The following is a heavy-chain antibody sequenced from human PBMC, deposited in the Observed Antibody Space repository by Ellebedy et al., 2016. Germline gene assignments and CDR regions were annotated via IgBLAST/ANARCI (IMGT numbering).Heavy chain of an antibody. V-gene: IGHV3-23*01. J-gene: IGHJ4*02. Sequence: GESLKISCAASGFSFSSYAMSWVRQAPGKGPAWVSTITGSGDRTNYADSVKGRFTISRDSSKNTLYLDMDSLRAEDTAIYYCAKCGHINGCPLDYWGQGTLVTVSS. D-gene: IGHD6-19*01. CDR3: AKCGHINGCPLDY. CDR2: ITGSGDRT. CDR1: GFSFSSYA.